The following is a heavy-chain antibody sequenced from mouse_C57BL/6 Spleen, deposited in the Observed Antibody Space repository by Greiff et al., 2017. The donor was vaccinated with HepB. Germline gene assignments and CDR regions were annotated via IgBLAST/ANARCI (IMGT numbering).Heavy chain of an antibody. CDR3: ARWGLLHAMDY. CDR2: IDPSDSYT. Sequence: QVQLQQSGAELVKPGASVKLSCKASGYTFTSYWMQWVKQRPGQGLEWIGEIDPSDSYTNYNQKFKGKATLTVDTSSSTAYMQLSSLTSEDSAVYYCARWGLLHAMDYWGQGTSVTVSS. V-gene: IGHV1-50*01. CDR1: GYTFTSYW. D-gene: IGHD2-3*01. J-gene: IGHJ4*01.